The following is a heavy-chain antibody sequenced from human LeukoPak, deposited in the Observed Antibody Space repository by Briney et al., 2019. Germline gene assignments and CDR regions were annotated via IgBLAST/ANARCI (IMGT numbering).Heavy chain of an antibody. CDR3: ARSSRTTGTTVVDY. D-gene: IGHD1-1*01. J-gene: IGHJ4*02. Sequence: PSETLSLTCTVSGGSISSYYWSWIRQPPGKGLEWIGYIYYSGSTNYNPSLKSRVTISVDTSKNQFSLKLSSVTAADTAVYYCARSSRTTGTTVVDYWGQGTLVTVSS. CDR1: GGSISSYY. CDR2: IYYSGST. V-gene: IGHV4-59*01.